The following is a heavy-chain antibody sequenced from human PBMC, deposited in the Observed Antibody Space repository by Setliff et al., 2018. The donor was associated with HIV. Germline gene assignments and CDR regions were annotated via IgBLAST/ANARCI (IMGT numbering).Heavy chain of an antibody. Sequence: ASVKVSCKASGYTFTGYYMHWVRQAPGQGLEWMGWINPNSGGTNYAQKFQGRVTMTRDTSISTAYMELSRLRSDDTAMYYCARGQVVGYTYSGIELWGQGTLVTVSS. CDR3: ARGQVVGYTYSGIEL. J-gene: IGHJ4*02. CDR2: INPNSGGT. D-gene: IGHD5-18*01. CDR1: GYTFTGYY. V-gene: IGHV1-2*02.